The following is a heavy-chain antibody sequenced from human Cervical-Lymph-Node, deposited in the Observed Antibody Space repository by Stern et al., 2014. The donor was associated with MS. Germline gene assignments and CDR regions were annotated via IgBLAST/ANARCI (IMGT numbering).Heavy chain of an antibody. CDR2: IYWDDDK. Sequence: SGPTLVKPTQTLTLTCTFSGFSLSTSGVGVGWIRQPPGKALEWLALIYWDDDKRYSPSLKSRLTITKDTSKNQVVLTMTIMDPVDTATYYCAHSLLGPSRRWFDPWGQGTLVTVSS. V-gene: IGHV2-5*02. CDR3: AHSLLGPSRRWFDP. CDR1: GFSLSTSGVG. D-gene: IGHD7-27*01. J-gene: IGHJ5*02.